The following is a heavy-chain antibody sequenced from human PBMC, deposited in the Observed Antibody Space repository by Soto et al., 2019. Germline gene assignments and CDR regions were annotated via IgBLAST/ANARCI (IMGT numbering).Heavy chain of an antibody. CDR2: ISAYNGNT. CDR3: ASAARPSYYYYMDV. V-gene: IGHV1-18*01. CDR1: GYTFTSYG. D-gene: IGHD6-6*01. Sequence: ASVKVSCKASGYTFTSYGISWVRQAPGQGLEWMGWISAYNGNTNYAQKLQGRVTMTTDTSTSTVYMELSSLRSEDTAVYYCASAARPSYYYYMDVWGKGTTVTVSS. J-gene: IGHJ6*03.